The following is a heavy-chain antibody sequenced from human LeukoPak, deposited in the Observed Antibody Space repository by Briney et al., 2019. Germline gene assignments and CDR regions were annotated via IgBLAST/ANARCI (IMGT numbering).Heavy chain of an antibody. CDR2: IKQDGSGK. CDR3: AANLGDFWSSY. V-gene: IGHV3-7*01. D-gene: IGHD3-3*01. CDR1: GFTFSSYW. J-gene: IGHJ4*02. Sequence: PGGSLRLSCAASGFTFSSYWMSWVRQAPGKGLEWVANIKQDGSGKYYVDSVKGRFTISRDNAKNSLYLQMNSLRAEDTAVYYCAANLGDFWSSYWGQGTLVTVSS.